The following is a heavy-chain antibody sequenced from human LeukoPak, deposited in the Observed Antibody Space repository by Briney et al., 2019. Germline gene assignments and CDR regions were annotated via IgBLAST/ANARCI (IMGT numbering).Heavy chain of an antibody. D-gene: IGHD6-6*01. V-gene: IGHV1-2*02. CDR2: INPKSGGT. CDR3: ARGIAVRRSDY. CDR1: GYTFTGYY. J-gene: IGHJ4*02. Sequence: ASVKVSCKASGYTFTGYYMHWVRQAPGQGLEWMGWINPKSGGTNYAQKFQGRVTMTRDTSISTAYMELCRLRSDDTAVYYCARGIAVRRSDYWGQGTLVTVSS.